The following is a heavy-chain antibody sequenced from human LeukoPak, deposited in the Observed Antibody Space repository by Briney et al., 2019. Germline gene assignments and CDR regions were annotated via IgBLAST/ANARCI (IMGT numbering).Heavy chain of an antibody. CDR1: GFTFSSYA. Sequence: GGSLRLSCVASGFTFSSYAMSWVRQAPVKGLEWVSAISGSGFGTYYADSVKGGFIISRDNSKNTLYLQMDSLRGEDTALYYCATDPQYSGYGRPDYWGQGTLVTVSS. J-gene: IGHJ4*02. CDR2: ISGSGFGT. CDR3: ATDPQYSGYGRPDY. V-gene: IGHV3-23*01. D-gene: IGHD5-12*01.